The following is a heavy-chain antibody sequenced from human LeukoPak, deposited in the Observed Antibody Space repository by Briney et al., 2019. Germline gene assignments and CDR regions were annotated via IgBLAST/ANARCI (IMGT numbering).Heavy chain of an antibody. J-gene: IGHJ4*02. Sequence: TASETLSLTCTVSRGSIQGHFWSWVRQPAGKGLEWIGRVFDSGNTDYNPSLNGRVTLSVDTSKNEFSLTLTSVTAADTAVYYCAREGQWLGEMDFWGPGILVTVSS. CDR2: VFDSGNT. D-gene: IGHD6-19*01. CDR3: AREGQWLGEMDF. CDR1: RGSIQGHF. V-gene: IGHV4-4*07.